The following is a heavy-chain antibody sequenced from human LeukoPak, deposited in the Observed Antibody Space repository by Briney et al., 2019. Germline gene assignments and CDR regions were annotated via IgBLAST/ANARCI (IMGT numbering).Heavy chain of an antibody. V-gene: IGHV4-34*01. CDR1: GGSFSGYY. D-gene: IGHD3-3*01. Sequence: PSETLSLTCAVYGGSFSGYYWSWIRQPPGKGLEWIGEINHSGSTNYNPSLKSRVTISVDTSKKQFSLKLSSVTAADTAVYYCARARITIFGVVKAPDYWGQGTLVTVSS. J-gene: IGHJ4*02. CDR2: INHSGST. CDR3: ARARITIFGVVKAPDY.